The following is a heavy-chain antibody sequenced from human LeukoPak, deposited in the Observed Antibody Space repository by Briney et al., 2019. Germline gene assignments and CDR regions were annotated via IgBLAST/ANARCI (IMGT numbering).Heavy chain of an antibody. J-gene: IGHJ4*02. CDR3: ARDSPLGTSYFDY. CDR1: GFTVSSNY. D-gene: IGHD1-1*01. Sequence: GGSLRLSCAASGFTVSSNYMSWVRQAPGKGLEWVSVIYSGGSTYYADSVKGRFTISRDNSKNTLYLQMNSLRAEDTAVYYCARDSPLGTSYFDYWGQGTLVTVSS. V-gene: IGHV3-66*01. CDR2: IYSGGST.